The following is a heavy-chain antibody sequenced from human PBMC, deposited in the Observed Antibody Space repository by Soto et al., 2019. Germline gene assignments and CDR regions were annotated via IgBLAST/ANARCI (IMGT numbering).Heavy chain of an antibody. J-gene: IGHJ5*02. CDR3: ARGSKGSSWYAYWFDP. V-gene: IGHV1-8*01. CDR1: GYTFTSYD. D-gene: IGHD6-13*01. Sequence: QVQLVQSGAEVKKPGASVKVSCKASGYTFTSYDINWVRQATGQGLEWMGWMNPNSGNTGYAQKFQGRVTMTRNTSISTAYMELSSRRSEDTAVYYWARGSKGSSWYAYWFDPWGQGTLVTVSS. CDR2: MNPNSGNT.